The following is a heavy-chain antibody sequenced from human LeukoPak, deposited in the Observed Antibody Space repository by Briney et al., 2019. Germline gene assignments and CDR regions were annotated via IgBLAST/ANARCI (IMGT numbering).Heavy chain of an antibody. CDR1: GGSFSGYY. CDR3: ARGGCSSTSCLFDY. J-gene: IGHJ4*02. D-gene: IGHD2-2*01. Sequence: PSETLSLTCAVYGGSFSGYYWSWIRQPPGKGLEWIGEINHSGSTNYNPSLKSRVTIPVDTSKNQFSLKLSSVTAADTAVYYCARGGCSSTSCLFDYWGQGTLVTVSS. CDR2: INHSGST. V-gene: IGHV4-34*01.